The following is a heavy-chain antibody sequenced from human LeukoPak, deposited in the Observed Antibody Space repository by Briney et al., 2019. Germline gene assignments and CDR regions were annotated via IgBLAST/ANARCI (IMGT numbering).Heavy chain of an antibody. D-gene: IGHD5-24*01. J-gene: IGHJ2*01. V-gene: IGHV3-23*01. CDR2: IFGSGAST. CDR1: GFTFSTYA. CDR3: ARGGDGSNIYWYFDL. Sequence: GGSLRLSCAASGFTFSTYAMGWVRQAPGKGLEWVSSIFGSGASTYYADSVKGRFTISRDNSKNTLYLQMNSLRAEDTAVYYCARGGDGSNIYWYFDLWGRGTLVTVSS.